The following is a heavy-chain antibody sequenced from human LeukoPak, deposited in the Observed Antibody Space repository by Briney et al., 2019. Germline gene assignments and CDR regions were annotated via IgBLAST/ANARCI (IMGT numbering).Heavy chain of an antibody. CDR1: GFTFSSYA. Sequence: GGSLRLSCAASGFTFSSYAMNWVRQAPGKGLEWVSSISDDGDSTHYADSVKGRFTISRDNSKNTLYLQMNSLRAEDTAVYYCAKVKYYYDSSGPHDAFDIWGQGTMVTVSS. D-gene: IGHD3-22*01. V-gene: IGHV3-23*01. CDR2: ISDDGDST. CDR3: AKVKYYYDSSGPHDAFDI. J-gene: IGHJ3*02.